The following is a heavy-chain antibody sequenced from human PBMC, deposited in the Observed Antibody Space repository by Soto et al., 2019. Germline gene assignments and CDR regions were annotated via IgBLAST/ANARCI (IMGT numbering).Heavy chain of an antibody. V-gene: IGHV4-34*01. CDR3: ARGTRYDILTGYWTHYMDV. CDR2: INHSGST. Sequence: TSETLSLTCAVYGGSFSGYYWSWIRQPPGEGLEWIGEINHSGSTNYNPSLKSRVTISVDTSKNQFSLKLSSVTAADTAVYYCARGTRYDILTGYWTHYMDVWGKGTTVTVSS. CDR1: GGSFSGYY. J-gene: IGHJ6*03. D-gene: IGHD3-9*01.